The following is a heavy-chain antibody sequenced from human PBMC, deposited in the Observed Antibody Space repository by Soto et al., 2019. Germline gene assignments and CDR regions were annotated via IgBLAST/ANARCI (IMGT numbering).Heavy chain of an antibody. CDR2: ISSSSSTI. CDR1: GFTFSSYS. V-gene: IGHV3-48*01. Sequence: GSLRLSCAASGFTFSSYSMNWVRQAPGKGLEWVSYISSSSSTIYYADSVKGRFTISRDNAKNSLYLQMNSLRGEDTAVYYCAKGRRVPAAYTYWGQGTLVTVSS. D-gene: IGHD2-2*01. CDR3: AKGRRVPAAYTY. J-gene: IGHJ4*02.